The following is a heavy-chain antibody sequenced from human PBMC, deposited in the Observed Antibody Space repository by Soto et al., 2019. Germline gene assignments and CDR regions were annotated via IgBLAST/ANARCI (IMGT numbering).Heavy chain of an antibody. CDR3: ARRKAGYYDSSGSGAFDI. V-gene: IGHV1-2*02. D-gene: IGHD3-22*01. CDR2: INPNSGDT. CDR1: GYTFTDYY. Sequence: GASVKVSCKASGYTFTDYYLHWVRQAPGQGLEWMGWINPNSGDTIYAQKFQGRVTLTRDTSISTAYMELSRLRSDDTAAYYCARRKAGYYDSSGSGAFDIWGQGTMVTVSS. J-gene: IGHJ3*02.